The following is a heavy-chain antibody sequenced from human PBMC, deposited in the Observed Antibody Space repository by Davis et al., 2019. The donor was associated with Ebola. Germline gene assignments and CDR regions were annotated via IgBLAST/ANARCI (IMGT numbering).Heavy chain of an antibody. CDR1: GYTFSNYA. CDR3: AREGTGDGFIYYYGMDV. D-gene: IGHD1-1*01. J-gene: IGHJ6*02. Sequence: AASVKVSCKAFGYTFSNYAINWVRQATGQGLEWMGWMNPNSGDTGYAQKFQGRVTMTRNTSISTAYMELSSLRSEDTAVYYCAREGTGDGFIYYYGMDVWGQGTTVTVSS. V-gene: IGHV1-8*01. CDR2: MNPNSGDT.